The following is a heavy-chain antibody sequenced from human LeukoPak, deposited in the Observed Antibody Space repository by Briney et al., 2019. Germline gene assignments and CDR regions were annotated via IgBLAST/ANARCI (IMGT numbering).Heavy chain of an antibody. D-gene: IGHD3-22*01. CDR3: ARDFLYYDSSGYPGCY. CDR1: GFTFSSYG. CDR2: ISSGSSYI. V-gene: IGHV3-21*01. Sequence: GRTLRLSCAASGFTFSSYGMNWVRQAPGQGPQFFSSISSGSSYIYYADSVKGRFTISRDNAKNSLYLQLNSLRAEDTAVYYCARDFLYYDSSGYPGCYWGKGPLVSVSS. J-gene: IGHJ4*02.